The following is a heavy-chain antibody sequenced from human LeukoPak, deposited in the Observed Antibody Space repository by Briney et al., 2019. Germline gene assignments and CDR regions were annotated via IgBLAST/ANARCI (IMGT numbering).Heavy chain of an antibody. V-gene: IGHV1-18*01. Sequence: ASVKVSCKASGYTFTSYGISWVRQAPGQGLEWMGWISAYNGNTNYAQKLQGRVTMTTDTSTSTDYMELRSLRSDDSAVYYCARVFGVYDYVWGSYRWDPFDYWGQGTLVTVSS. CDR1: GYTFTSYG. CDR2: ISAYNGNT. CDR3: ARVFGVYDYVWGSYRWDPFDY. D-gene: IGHD3-16*02. J-gene: IGHJ4*02.